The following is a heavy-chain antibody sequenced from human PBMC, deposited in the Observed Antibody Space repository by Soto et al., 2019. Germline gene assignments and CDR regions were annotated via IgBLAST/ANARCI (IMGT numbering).Heavy chain of an antibody. CDR1: GFTFSSYA. J-gene: IGHJ4*02. CDR2: ISYDGSNK. V-gene: IGHV3-30-3*01. D-gene: IGHD3-3*01. Sequence: GGSLRLSCAASGFTFSSYAMHWVRQAPGKGLEWVAVISYDGSNKYYADSVKGRFTISRDNSKNTLYLQMNSLRAEDTAVYYCARDATIFGVVMAVSDYWGQGTLVTVSS. CDR3: ARDATIFGVVMAVSDY.